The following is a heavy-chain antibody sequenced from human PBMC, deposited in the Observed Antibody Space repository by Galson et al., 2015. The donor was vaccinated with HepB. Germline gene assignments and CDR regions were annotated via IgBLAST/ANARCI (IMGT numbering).Heavy chain of an antibody. Sequence: QSGAEVKKPGESLKISCKGSGYSFTSYWIGWVRQMPGKGLEWMGIIYPGDSDTRYSPSFQGQVTISADKSISTAYLQWSSLKASDTAMYYCARHPGLYIAVAGIDAFDIWGQGTMVTVSS. CDR1: GYSFTSYW. CDR2: IYPGDSDT. D-gene: IGHD6-19*01. V-gene: IGHV5-51*01. CDR3: ARHPGLYIAVAGIDAFDI. J-gene: IGHJ3*02.